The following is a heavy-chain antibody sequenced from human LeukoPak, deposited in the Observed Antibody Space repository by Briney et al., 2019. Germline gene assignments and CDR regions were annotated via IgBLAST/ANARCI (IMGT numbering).Heavy chain of an antibody. D-gene: IGHD4-17*01. CDR1: GGSISSSSYY. Sequence: SETLSLTCTVSGGSISSSSYYWGWIRQPPRKGLEWIGSIYYSGSTYYNPSLKSRVTISVDTSKNQFSLKLSSVTAADTAVYYCASLFYYGDNYWGQGTLVTVSS. CDR2: IYYSGST. V-gene: IGHV4-39*01. CDR3: ASLFYYGDNY. J-gene: IGHJ4*02.